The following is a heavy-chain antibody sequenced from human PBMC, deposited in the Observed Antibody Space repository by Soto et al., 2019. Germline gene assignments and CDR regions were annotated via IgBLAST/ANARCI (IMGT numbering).Heavy chain of an antibody. CDR2: ISGSAGST. D-gene: IGHD3-3*01. CDR3: ARHGYDFWSGFRYNWFDP. CDR1: GFTFSSYA. J-gene: IGHJ5*02. Sequence: GGSLRLSCAASGFTFSSYAMSWVRQAPGKGLEWVSAISGSAGSTYYLDSVKGRFTISRDNSKNTLYLQMNSLRAEDTAVYYCARHGYDFWSGFRYNWFDPWGQGTQVTLSS. V-gene: IGHV3-23*01.